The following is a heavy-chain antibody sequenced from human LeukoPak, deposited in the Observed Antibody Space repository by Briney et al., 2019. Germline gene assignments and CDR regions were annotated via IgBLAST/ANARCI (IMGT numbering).Heavy chain of an antibody. CDR1: GYTFTGYY. Sequence: ASVKVSCKASGYTFTGYYMHWVRQAPGQGLEWMGWINPNSGGTNYVQKFQGRVTMTRDTSISTAYMELSRLRSDDTAVYYCARGKNYYDSSSLFGYWGQGTLVTVSS. CDR2: INPNSGGT. V-gene: IGHV1-2*02. J-gene: IGHJ4*02. CDR3: ARGKNYYDSSSLFGY. D-gene: IGHD3-22*01.